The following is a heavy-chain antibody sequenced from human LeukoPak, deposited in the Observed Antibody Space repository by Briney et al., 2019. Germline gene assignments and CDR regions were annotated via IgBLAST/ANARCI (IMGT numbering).Heavy chain of an antibody. CDR3: ATSRRLNYFDY. J-gene: IGHJ4*02. V-gene: IGHV3-74*01. CDR1: GFTFSSYW. CDR2: INSDGSST. D-gene: IGHD6-25*01. Sequence: GGSLRLSCAASGFTFSSYWMHWVRQAPGKGLVWVSRINSDGSSTSYADSVKGRFTTSRDNAKNTLYLQMNSLRAEDTAVYYCATSRRLNYFDYWGQGTLVTVSS.